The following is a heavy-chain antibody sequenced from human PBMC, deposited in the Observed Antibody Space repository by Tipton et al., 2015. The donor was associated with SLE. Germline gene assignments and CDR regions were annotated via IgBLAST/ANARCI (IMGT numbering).Heavy chain of an antibody. Sequence: TQSLTCTVSGGSISSGSYYWSWIRQPPGKGLEWIGYIYYSGSTNYNPSLKSRVTISVDTSKNQFSLKLSSVTAADTAVYYCARGGAEGLWFRESSVAFDIWGQGTMVTVSS. J-gene: IGHJ3*02. D-gene: IGHD3-10*01. CDR3: ARGGAEGLWFRESSVAFDI. CDR1: GGSISSGSYY. V-gene: IGHV4-61*01. CDR2: IYYSGST.